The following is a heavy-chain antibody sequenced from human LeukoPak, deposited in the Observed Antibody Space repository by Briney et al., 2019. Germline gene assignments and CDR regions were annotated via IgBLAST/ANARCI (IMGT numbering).Heavy chain of an antibody. CDR1: GYTFTGYY. Sequence: SVKVSCKASGYTFTGYYMHWVRQAPGQGLEWMGGIIPIFGTANYAQKFQGRVTITADKSTSTAYMELSSLRSEDTAVYYCARVRSIAARPYYYMDVWGKGTTVTVSS. V-gene: IGHV1-69*06. D-gene: IGHD6-6*01. J-gene: IGHJ6*03. CDR2: IIPIFGTA. CDR3: ARVRSIAARPYYYMDV.